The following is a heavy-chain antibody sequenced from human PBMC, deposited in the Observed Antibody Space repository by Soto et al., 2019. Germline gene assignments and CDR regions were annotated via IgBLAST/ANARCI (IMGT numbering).Heavy chain of an antibody. CDR2: IRSKAYGGTT. CDR3: TRLRRVDTAMAQQRY. D-gene: IGHD5-18*01. CDR1: GFTFGDYA. J-gene: IGHJ4*02. Sequence: KPGGSLRLSCTASGFTFGDYAMSWFRQAPGKGLEWVGFIRSKAYGGTTEYAASVKGRFTISRDDSKSIAYLQMNSLKTEDTAVYYCTRLRRVDTAMAQQRYWGQGTLVTVSS. V-gene: IGHV3-49*05.